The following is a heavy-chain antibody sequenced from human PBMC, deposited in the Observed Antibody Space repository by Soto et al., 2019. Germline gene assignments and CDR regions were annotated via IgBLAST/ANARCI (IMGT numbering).Heavy chain of an antibody. J-gene: IGHJ4*02. CDR2: ISYDGTNK. CDR3: AKGGFYDSSGYYDYFDY. Sequence: GSLLLPCSASGFTFSSYGIHWVRQAPGKGLEWVATISYDGTNKYFADSVKGRSTISRDNSKKTLDLQMNSLRAEDTALYYCAKGGFYDSSGYYDYFDYWGQGTQVTVYS. D-gene: IGHD3-22*01. V-gene: IGHV3-30*18. CDR1: GFTFSSYG.